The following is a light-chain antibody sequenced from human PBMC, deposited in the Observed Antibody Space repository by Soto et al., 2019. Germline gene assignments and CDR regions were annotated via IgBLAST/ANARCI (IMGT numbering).Light chain of an antibody. V-gene: IGKV1-12*01. Sequence: DIQMTQSPSSRSSSVGDRVTITCRASQRIASWIAWYQQKPGKAPNLLIYDASRLQSGVPSRFSGSGSGTDFTLTISSLQPEDFATYYCQQTNNFPWTFGQGTKVDIK. CDR3: QQTNNFPWT. CDR2: DAS. CDR1: QRIASW. J-gene: IGKJ1*01.